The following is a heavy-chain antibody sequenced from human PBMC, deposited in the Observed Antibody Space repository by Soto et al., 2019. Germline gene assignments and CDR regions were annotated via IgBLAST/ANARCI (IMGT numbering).Heavy chain of an antibody. D-gene: IGHD2-21*02. Sequence: ASVKVSCKASGYTFTSYGISWVRQAPGQRLEWMGWINAGNGNTKYSQKFQGRVTITRDTSASTAYRKLRSLRSKDTAVYYCARSIVVVTALDNGARETRVTVSS. J-gene: IGHJ4*02. V-gene: IGHV1-3*01. CDR1: GYTFTSYG. CDR2: INAGNGNT. CDR3: ARSIVVVTALDN.